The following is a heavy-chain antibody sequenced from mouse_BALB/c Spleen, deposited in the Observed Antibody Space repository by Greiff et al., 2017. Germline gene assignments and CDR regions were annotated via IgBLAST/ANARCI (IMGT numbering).Heavy chain of an antibody. CDR2: IYPGDGDT. CDR1: GYAFSSSW. V-gene: IGHV1-82*01. J-gene: IGHJ4*01. D-gene: IGHD2-4*01. CDR3: ARNDYDPHYYAMDY. Sequence: QVQLQQSGPELVKPGASVKISCKASGYAFSSSWMNWVKQRPGQGLEWIGRIYPGDGDTNYNGKFKGKATLTADKSSSTAYMQLSSLTSVDSAVYFCARNDYDPHYYAMDYWGQGTSVTVSS.